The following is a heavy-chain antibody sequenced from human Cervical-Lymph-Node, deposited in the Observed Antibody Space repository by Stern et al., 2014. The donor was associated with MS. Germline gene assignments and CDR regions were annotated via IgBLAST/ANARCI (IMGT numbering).Heavy chain of an antibody. J-gene: IGHJ6*02. D-gene: IGHD3-3*01. V-gene: IGHV1-18*04. CDR1: GYTFTSYG. Sequence: QVQLVQSGAEVKKPGASVKVSCKASGYTFTSYGISWVRQAPGQGLEWMGWISAYNGNTNYAQKLQGRVTMTTDTSTNTAYMELSSLRSDDTALYYCARDSLIRTFGVEEGMDVWGQGTTVTVSS. CDR2: ISAYNGNT. CDR3: ARDSLIRTFGVEEGMDV.